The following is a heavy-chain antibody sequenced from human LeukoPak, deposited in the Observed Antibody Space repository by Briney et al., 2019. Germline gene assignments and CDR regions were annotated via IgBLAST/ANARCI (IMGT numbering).Heavy chain of an antibody. Sequence: SETLSLTCTVSGGSISSYYWSWIRQPPGKVLEWIGYIYYSGSTNYNPSLKSRVTISVDTSKNQFSLKLSSVTAADTAVYYCARLGRGYYGMDVWGQGTTVTVSS. D-gene: IGHD3-10*01. V-gene: IGHV4-59*08. CDR1: GGSISSYY. CDR3: ARLGRGYYGMDV. CDR2: IYYSGST. J-gene: IGHJ6*02.